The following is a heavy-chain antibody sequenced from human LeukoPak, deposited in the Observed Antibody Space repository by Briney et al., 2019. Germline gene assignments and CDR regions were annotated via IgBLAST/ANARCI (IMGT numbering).Heavy chain of an antibody. D-gene: IGHD2-2*01. Sequence: ASVKVSCKASGYTFTSYGISWVRQAPGQGLEWMGWISAYNGNTNYAQKLQGRVTMTTDTSTSTAYMELRSLRSDDTAVYYCARDRDVVVPAAMRFSRWFDPWGQETLVTVSS. CDR3: ARDRDVVVPAAMRFSRWFDP. CDR1: GYTFTSYG. V-gene: IGHV1-18*01. J-gene: IGHJ5*02. CDR2: ISAYNGNT.